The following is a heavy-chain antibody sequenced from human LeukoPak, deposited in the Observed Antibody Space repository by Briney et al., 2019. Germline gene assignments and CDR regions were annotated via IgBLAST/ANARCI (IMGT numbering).Heavy chain of an antibody. V-gene: IGHV1-24*01. Sequence: GASVKVSRKVSGYTLTELSMHWVRQAPGKGLEWMGGFDPEDGETIYAQKFQGRVTMTEDTSTDTAYMELSSLRSEDTAVYYCATDLYYDSSGYYPNDYWGQGTLVTVSS. CDR2: FDPEDGET. CDR1: GYTLTELS. CDR3: ATDLYYDSSGYYPNDY. D-gene: IGHD3-22*01. J-gene: IGHJ4*02.